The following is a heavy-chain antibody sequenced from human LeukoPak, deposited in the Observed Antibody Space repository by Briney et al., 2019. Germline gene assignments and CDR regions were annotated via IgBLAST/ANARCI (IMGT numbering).Heavy chain of an antibody. Sequence: GGSLRLSCAASGFTFSNYGMHWVRQAPGRGLEWVTIIWYDGRNQYYADSVKGRFTISRDNSKNTLYLQMNSLRVEDTAVYYCARDDCSTPSCYGYWGQGTLVTVSP. J-gene: IGHJ4*02. D-gene: IGHD2-2*01. CDR2: IWYDGRNQ. CDR1: GFTFSNYG. V-gene: IGHV3-33*01. CDR3: ARDDCSTPSCYGY.